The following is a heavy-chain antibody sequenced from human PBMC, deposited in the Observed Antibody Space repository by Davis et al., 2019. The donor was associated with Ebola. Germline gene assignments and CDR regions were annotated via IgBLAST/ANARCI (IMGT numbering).Heavy chain of an antibody. V-gene: IGHV4-34*01. J-gene: IGHJ3*02. CDR2: IHPSGST. CDR3: ARHYYDSSGYYYELVLGAFDI. CDR1: GGSFSDYY. D-gene: IGHD3-22*01. Sequence: PSETLSLTCAVYGGSFSDYYWSWIRQPPGQGLEWIGEIHPSGSTNYNPSLASRVSISADTSKNQFSLNLNSVTAADTAVYYCARHYYDSSGYYYELVLGAFDIWGQGTMVTVSS.